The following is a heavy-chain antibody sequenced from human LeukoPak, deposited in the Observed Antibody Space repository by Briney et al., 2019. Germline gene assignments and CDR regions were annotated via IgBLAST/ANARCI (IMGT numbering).Heavy chain of an antibody. J-gene: IGHJ4*02. CDR2: TSLAGQT. V-gene: IGHV4/OR15-8*02. Sequence: KASETLSLTCGVSGGSISGTNWWSWVRQPPGQGLEGIGETSLAGQTNYNPSLNARVTMSLNKSSNQLSLHLTSVTAADTATYFCSRESGPFCPFGYWGQGTLVIVSS. CDR1: GGSISGTNW. D-gene: IGHD1-26*01. CDR3: SRESGPFCPFGY.